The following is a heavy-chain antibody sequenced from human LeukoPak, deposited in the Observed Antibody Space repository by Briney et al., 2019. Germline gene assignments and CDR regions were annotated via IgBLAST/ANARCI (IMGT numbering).Heavy chain of an antibody. J-gene: IGHJ4*02. D-gene: IGHD3-16*01. V-gene: IGHV1-2*02. CDR2: INPDSGDT. Sequence: VASVKVSCKASGYIFTGYYMHWVRQAPGQGLEWMGWINPDSGDTNYARKFQGRVTMTRDTSISTAYMELSRLRSDDTAVYYCARVRYRLAETYIDYWGQGTLVTVSS. CDR1: GYIFTGYY. CDR3: ARVRYRLAETYIDY.